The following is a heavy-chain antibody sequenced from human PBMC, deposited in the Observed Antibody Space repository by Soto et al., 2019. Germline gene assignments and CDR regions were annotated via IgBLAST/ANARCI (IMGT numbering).Heavy chain of an antibody. J-gene: IGHJ4*02. CDR2: IKQDGSEK. Sequence: GGSLRLSCAASGFTFSSYWMSWVRQAPGKGLEWVANIKQDGSEKYYVDSVKGRFTISRDNAKNSLYLQMNSLRAEDTAVYYCDKGKSSSGWDYFDYWGQGTLVTVSS. V-gene: IGHV3-7*01. D-gene: IGHD6-19*01. CDR1: GFTFSSYW. CDR3: DKGKSSSGWDYFDY.